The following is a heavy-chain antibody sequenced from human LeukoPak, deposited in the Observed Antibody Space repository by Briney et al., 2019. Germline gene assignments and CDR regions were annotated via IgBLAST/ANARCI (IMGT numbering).Heavy chain of an antibody. Sequence: GGSLRLSCAASGFTFSSYWVSWVRQAPGKGLEWVANIKQDGSEKYYVDSVKGRFTISRDNAKNSLYLQMNSLRAEDTAVYYCARDFETAFDAFDIWGQGTMVTVSS. J-gene: IGHJ3*02. V-gene: IGHV3-7*01. CDR2: IKQDGSEK. CDR1: GFTFSSYW. CDR3: ARDFETAFDAFDI.